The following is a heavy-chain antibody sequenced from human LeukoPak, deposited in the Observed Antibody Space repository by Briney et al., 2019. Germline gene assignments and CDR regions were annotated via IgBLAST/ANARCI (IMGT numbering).Heavy chain of an antibody. CDR3: ARGRWLRDAFDI. D-gene: IGHD2-15*01. J-gene: IGHJ3*02. CDR2: IIPIFGTA. Sequence: ASVKVSCKASGGTFSSYAISWVRQAPGQGLEWMGGIIPIFGTANYAQKFQGRVTITTDESTSTAYMELSSLRSEDTAVYYCARGRWLRDAFDIWGQGTMLTVSS. CDR1: GGTFSSYA. V-gene: IGHV1-69*05.